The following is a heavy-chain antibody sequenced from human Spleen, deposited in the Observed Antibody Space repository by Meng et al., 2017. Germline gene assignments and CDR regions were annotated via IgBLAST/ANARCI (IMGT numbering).Heavy chain of an antibody. CDR2: IYTSGIT. Sequence: SETLSLTCNVSGGSISSGSYYWSWIRQPAGKGLEWIGRIYTSGITNYNPSLKSRVTMSVDTAKNQFSLKLSSVTAADTAVYYCARAGLYDFWSGYYRAFDIWGQGTMVTVSS. V-gene: IGHV4-61*02. D-gene: IGHD3-3*01. CDR1: GGSISSGSYY. J-gene: IGHJ3*02. CDR3: ARAGLYDFWSGYYRAFDI.